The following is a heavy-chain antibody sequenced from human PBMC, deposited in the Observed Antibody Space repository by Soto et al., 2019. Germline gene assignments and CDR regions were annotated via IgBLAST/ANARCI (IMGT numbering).Heavy chain of an antibody. CDR1: GFTFSSYW. D-gene: IGHD6-19*01. V-gene: IGHV3-74*01. CDR2: INSDGSST. Sequence: GGSLRLSCAASGFTFSSYWMHWVRQAPGKGLVWVSRINSDGSSTSYADSVKGRFTISRDNAKNTLYLQMNSLRAEDTAVYYCALGGSSGWSPFDIWGQGTMVTVSS. J-gene: IGHJ3*02. CDR3: ALGGSSGWSPFDI.